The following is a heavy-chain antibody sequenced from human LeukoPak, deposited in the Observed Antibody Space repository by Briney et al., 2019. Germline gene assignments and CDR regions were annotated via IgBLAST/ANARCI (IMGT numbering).Heavy chain of an antibody. CDR3: ARGMILGY. CDR2: INHSGST. Sequence: PSETLSLTCAVYGGSFSGYYWSWVRQPPGKGLEWIGEINHSGSTNFNPSLTSRVTISVDTSKNQFSLKLSSVTAADTAVYYCARGMILGYWGQGTLVTVSS. CDR1: GGSFSGYY. D-gene: IGHD3-16*01. J-gene: IGHJ4*02. V-gene: IGHV4-34*01.